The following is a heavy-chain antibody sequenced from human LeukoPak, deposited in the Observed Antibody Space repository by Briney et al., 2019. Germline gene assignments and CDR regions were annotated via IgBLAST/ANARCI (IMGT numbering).Heavy chain of an antibody. V-gene: IGHV4-59*01. D-gene: IGHD5-18*01. J-gene: IGHJ4*02. CDR3: AREHYSYGFAY. CDR1: GGSISSYY. CDR2: IHYNEGT. Sequence: SETLSLTCTVSGGSISSYYWNWIRQPPGKGLEWIGYIHYNEGTKYNPSLKSRVTISVDTSKNRISLNLNSVTAADTAVYYCAREHYSYGFAYWGQGTLVTVSS.